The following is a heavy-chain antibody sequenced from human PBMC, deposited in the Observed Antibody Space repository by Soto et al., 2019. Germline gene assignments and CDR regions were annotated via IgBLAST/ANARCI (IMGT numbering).Heavy chain of an antibody. V-gene: IGHV1-46*02. J-gene: IGHJ4*02. CDR3: ARGGHIAVVTASFDY. CDR1: GYTLNXYY. Sequence: ASVKVSCKPSGYTLNXYYLHWVRQAPGQGLEWMGIIHPSGGGSTYAQKFLGRVTMTRDTSTSTVFMELSSLRSADTAVYYCARGGHIAVVTASFDYWGQGTLVTVSS. CDR2: IHPSGGGS. D-gene: IGHD2-21*02.